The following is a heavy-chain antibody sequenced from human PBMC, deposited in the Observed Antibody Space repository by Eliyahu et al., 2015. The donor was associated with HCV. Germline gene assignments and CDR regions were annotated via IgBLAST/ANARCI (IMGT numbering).Heavy chain of an antibody. CDR3: ARRSIAADYYYGMDV. J-gene: IGHJ6*02. CDR2: XYYSGST. Sequence: QLQLQESGPGLVKPSETLSLTCTVSGGSISSSSYYWGWIRQPPGKGLEWIGSXYYSGSTYYNPSLKSRVTISVDTSKNQFSLKLSSVTAADTAVYYCARRSIAADYYYGMDVWGQGTTVTVSS. V-gene: IGHV4-39*01. D-gene: IGHD6-6*01. CDR1: GGSISSSSYY.